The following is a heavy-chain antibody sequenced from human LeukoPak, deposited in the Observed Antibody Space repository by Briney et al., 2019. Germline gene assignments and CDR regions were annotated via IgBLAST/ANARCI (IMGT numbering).Heavy chain of an antibody. D-gene: IGHD6-19*01. V-gene: IGHV3-53*01. J-gene: IGHJ4*02. CDR3: ARLYSSGWYYFDY. Sequence: GGSLRLSCAASGFIFSNYGMSWVRQAPGKGLEWVSVIYSGGSTYYADSVKGRFTISGDNSKNTLYLQMNSLRAEDTAVYYCARLYSSGWYYFDYWGQGTLVTVSS. CDR2: IYSGGST. CDR1: GFIFSNYG.